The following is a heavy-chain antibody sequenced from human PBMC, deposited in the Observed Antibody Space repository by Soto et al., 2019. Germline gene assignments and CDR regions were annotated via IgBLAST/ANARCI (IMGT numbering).Heavy chain of an antibody. D-gene: IGHD2-2*02. Sequence: SETLSLTCTVSGGSISSTSDFWAWVRQPPGRGPQWIGSVHYSGTTYYDPSLQSRVIISGDTSKNQFSLKLRSVTATDAAVYFCTRLIHCFTTACYFDTWSQGTLVTVSS. CDR3: TRLIHCFTTACYFDT. CDR2: VHYSGTT. CDR1: GGSISSTSDF. V-gene: IGHV4-39*01. J-gene: IGHJ4*02.